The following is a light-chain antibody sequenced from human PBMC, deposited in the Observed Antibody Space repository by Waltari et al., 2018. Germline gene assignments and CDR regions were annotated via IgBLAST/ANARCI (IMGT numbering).Light chain of an antibody. V-gene: IGLV3-1*01. J-gene: IGLJ2*01. Sequence: SSELTQPPSMSVSPGQTATIPCSGDNLGDKYVSWYQQQPGQSPVVVISQDKKRPSGIPERFSGSNSGNTATLTIGGAQAVDEADYYCQAWDSTTAVVFGGGTKLTVL. CDR1: NLGDKY. CDR3: QAWDSTTAVV. CDR2: QDK.